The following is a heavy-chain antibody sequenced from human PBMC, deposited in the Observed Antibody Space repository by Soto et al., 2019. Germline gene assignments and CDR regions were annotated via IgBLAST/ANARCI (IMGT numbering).Heavy chain of an antibody. D-gene: IGHD6-13*01. CDR3: ASGYRRSWSQIGDFDI. V-gene: IGHV1-69*13. CDR2: IIPIFGTA. J-gene: IGHJ3*02. Sequence: AVKVSCKASVGTFSSYAISWVRQAPGQGLEGMGGIIPIFGTANYAQKFQGRVTITADESTSKAYMELSSLRSEDKAVYSCASGYRRSWSQIGDFDIWGQGKMVTVSS. CDR1: VGTFSSYA.